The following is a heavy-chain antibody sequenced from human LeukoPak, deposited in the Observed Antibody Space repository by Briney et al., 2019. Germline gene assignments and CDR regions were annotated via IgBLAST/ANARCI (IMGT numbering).Heavy chain of an antibody. V-gene: IGHV4-59*01. Sequence: SETLSLTCTVSGGSISSYYWSWIRQPPGKGLEWMGYIYYSGSTNYNPSLKSRVTISVDTSKNQISLKRSSLTAADTALYYCSRYPNDGDYVDYSRQGTLLTVSS. J-gene: IGHJ4*02. CDR3: SRYPNDGDYVDY. CDR2: IYYSGST. CDR1: GGSISSYY. D-gene: IGHD1-1*01.